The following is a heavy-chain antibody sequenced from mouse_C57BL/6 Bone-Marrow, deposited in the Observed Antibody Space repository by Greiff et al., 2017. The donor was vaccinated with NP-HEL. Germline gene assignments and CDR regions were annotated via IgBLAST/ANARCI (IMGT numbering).Heavy chain of an antibody. CDR3: ARQGTAAY. CDR2: INSDGGST. V-gene: IGHV5-2*01. J-gene: IGHJ3*01. CDR1: EYEFPSHD. Sequence: EVQLVESGGGLVQPGESLKLSCESNEYEFPSHDMSWVRKTPEKRLELVAAINSDGGSTYYPDTMERRFIISRDNTKKNLVLQRMSLRSEETTLYYSARQGTAAYWGQGTLVTVSA. D-gene: IGHD3-3*01.